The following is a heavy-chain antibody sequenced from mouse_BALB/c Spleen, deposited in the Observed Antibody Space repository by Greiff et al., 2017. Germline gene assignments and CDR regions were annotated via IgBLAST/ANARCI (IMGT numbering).Heavy chain of an antibody. V-gene: IGHV2-9*02. J-gene: IGHJ4*01. CDR1: GFSLTSYG. CDR2: IWAGGST. Sequence: VHLVESGPGLVAPSQSLSITCTVSGFSLTSYGVHWVRQPPGKGLEWLGVIWAGGSTNYNSALMSRLSISKDNSKSQVFLKMNSLQTDDTAMYYCARDENLLWDAMDYWGQGTSVTVSS. CDR3: ARDENLLWDAMDY. D-gene: IGHD2-1*01.